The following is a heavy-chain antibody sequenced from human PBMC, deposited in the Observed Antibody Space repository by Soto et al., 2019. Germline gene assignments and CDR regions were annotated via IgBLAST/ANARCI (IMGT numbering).Heavy chain of an antibody. CDR1: GGSISSGGYY. CDR2: IYYSGST. CDR3: ARGGSSWYRTLYYYYGMDV. J-gene: IGHJ6*02. D-gene: IGHD6-13*01. Sequence: SETLSLTCTVSGGSISSGGYYWSWIRQHPGKGLEWIGYIYYSGSTYYNPSFKSRVTISVDTSKNQFSLKLSSVTAADTAVYYCARGGSSWYRTLYYYYGMDVWGQGTTVTVSS. V-gene: IGHV4-31*03.